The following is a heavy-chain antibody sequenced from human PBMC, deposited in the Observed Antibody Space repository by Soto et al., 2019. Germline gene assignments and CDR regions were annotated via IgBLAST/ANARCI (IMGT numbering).Heavy chain of an antibody. D-gene: IGHD3-22*01. CDR3: ARVSSGYWNYFDY. V-gene: IGHV1-2*04. CDR1: GYTFTGYY. J-gene: IGHJ4*02. CDR2: INPNSGGT. Sequence: GASVKVSCKASGYTFTGYYMHWVRQAPGQGLEWMGWINPNSGGTNYAQKFQGWVTMTRDTSISTAYMELSRLRSDDTAVYYCARVSSGYWNYFDYWGQGTLVTVSS.